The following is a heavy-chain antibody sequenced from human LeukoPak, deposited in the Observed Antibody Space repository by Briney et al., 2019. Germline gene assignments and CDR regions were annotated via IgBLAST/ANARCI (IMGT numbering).Heavy chain of an antibody. CDR2: ISPSGGST. V-gene: IGHV1-46*01. CDR1: GYTFTSYY. Sequence: ASVKVSCKASGYTFTSYYMHWVRQAPGQGLEWMGIISPSGGSTSYAQKFQGRVTMTRDMSTSTVYMELSSLRSEDTAMYYCARSGRGTYYYFDLWGQGTLVTVSS. CDR3: ARSGRGTYYYFDL. J-gene: IGHJ4*02. D-gene: IGHD1-26*01.